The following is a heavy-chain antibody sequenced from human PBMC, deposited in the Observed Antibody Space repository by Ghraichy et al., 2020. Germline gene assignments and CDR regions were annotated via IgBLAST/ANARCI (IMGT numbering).Heavy chain of an antibody. D-gene: IGHD1-26*01. J-gene: IGHJ4*02. CDR3: ARDWSYSMHY. Sequence: GETLNISCAASGFTFSGAWLHWVRQAPGKGLVWVLRINSDGSGTNYADSVKGRFTISRDNAKNTLYLQMSSLKAEDTAVYYCARDWSYSMHYWGQGTLVIVSS. CDR2: INSDGSGT. V-gene: IGHV3-74*01. CDR1: GFTFSGAW.